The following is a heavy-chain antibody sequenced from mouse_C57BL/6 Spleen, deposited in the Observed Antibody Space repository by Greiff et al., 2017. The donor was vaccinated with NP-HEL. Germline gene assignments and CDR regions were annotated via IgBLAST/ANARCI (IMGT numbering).Heavy chain of an antibody. D-gene: IGHD2-4*01. V-gene: IGHV1-50*01. Sequence: VQLQQPGAELVKPGASVKLSCKASGYTFTSYWMQWVKQRPGQGLEWIGEIDPSDSYTNYNQKFKGKATLTVDTSSSTAYMQLSSLTSEDSAVYYCARGGNDYDVGFDYWGQGTTLTVSS. J-gene: IGHJ2*01. CDR3: ARGGNDYDVGFDY. CDR2: IDPSDSYT. CDR1: GYTFTSYW.